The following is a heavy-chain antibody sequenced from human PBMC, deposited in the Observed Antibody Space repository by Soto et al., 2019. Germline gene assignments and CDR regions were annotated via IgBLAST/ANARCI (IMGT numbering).Heavy chain of an antibody. Sequence: TPSETLSLTCAVYSGSFSGYYWSWIRQPPGKGLEWIGEINHSGSTNYNPSLKSRVTISVDTSKNQFSLKLSSVTAADTAVYYCARGRPHCSSTSCYTGYYGMDVWGQGTTVTVSS. CDR2: INHSGST. D-gene: IGHD2-2*02. CDR3: ARGRPHCSSTSCYTGYYGMDV. V-gene: IGHV4-34*01. CDR1: SGSFSGYY. J-gene: IGHJ6*02.